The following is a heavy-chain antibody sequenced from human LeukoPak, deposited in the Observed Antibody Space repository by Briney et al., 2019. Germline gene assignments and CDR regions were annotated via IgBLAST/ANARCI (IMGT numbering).Heavy chain of an antibody. V-gene: IGHV3-7*01. CDR3: ARAVGYYDSGGYYYGEYFQH. D-gene: IGHD3-22*01. Sequence: GGSLRLSCAASGFTFSSYGMSWVRQAPGKGLEWVANIKQDGSEKYYVDSVKGRFTISRDNAKNSLYVQMNSLRAEDTAVYYCARAVGYYDSGGYYYGEYFQHWGQGTLVTVSS. J-gene: IGHJ1*01. CDR2: IKQDGSEK. CDR1: GFTFSSYG.